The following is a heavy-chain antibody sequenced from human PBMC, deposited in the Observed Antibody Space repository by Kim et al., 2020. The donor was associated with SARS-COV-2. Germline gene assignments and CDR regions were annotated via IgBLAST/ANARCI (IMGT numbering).Heavy chain of an antibody. CDR1: GFTFRYYG. V-gene: IGHV3-30*03. J-gene: IGHJ4*02. CDR2: MSADASKE. D-gene: IGHD2-21*01. Sequence: GGSLRLSCVASGFTFRYYGMHWVRQAPGKGLEWVALMSADASKENYADSVKGRFTISRDNSKNTVYLQMNSLRAEDTAVYYCAVVPPTCGNDCYRGDYWGQGTLVTVSS. CDR3: AVVPPTCGNDCYRGDY.